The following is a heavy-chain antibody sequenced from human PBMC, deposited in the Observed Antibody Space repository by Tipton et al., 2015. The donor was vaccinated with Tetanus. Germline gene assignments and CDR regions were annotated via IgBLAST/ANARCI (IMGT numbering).Heavy chain of an antibody. J-gene: IGHJ4*02. CDR2: INHSGST. CDR1: GGSFSGYY. D-gene: IGHD3-16*01. Sequence: TLSLTCAVYGGSFSGYYWSWIRQPPGKGLEWIGEINHSGSTNYNPSLKSRVTISVDTSKNQFSLKLSSVTAADTAVYYCARGYVEFGYWGQGTLVTVSS. V-gene: IGHV4-34*01. CDR3: ARGYVEFGY.